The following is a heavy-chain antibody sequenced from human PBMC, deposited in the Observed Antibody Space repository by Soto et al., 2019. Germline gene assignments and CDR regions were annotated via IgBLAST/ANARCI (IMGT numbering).Heavy chain of an antibody. D-gene: IGHD2-2*01. CDR1: GGSIGSGGYY. CDR3: ASMRCSSTSCYYYYGMDV. CDR2: IYYSGST. Sequence: SETLSLTCTVSGGSIGSGGYYWSWIRQHPGKGLEWIGYIYYSGSTYYNPSLKSRVTISVDTSKNQFSLKLSSVTAADTAVYYCASMRCSSTSCYYYYGMDVWGQGTTVTVSS. J-gene: IGHJ6*02. V-gene: IGHV4-31*03.